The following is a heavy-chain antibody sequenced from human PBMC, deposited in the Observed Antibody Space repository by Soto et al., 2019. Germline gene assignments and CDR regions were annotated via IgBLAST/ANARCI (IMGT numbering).Heavy chain of an antibody. CDR3: AKASKEEYSSPLDY. J-gene: IGHJ4*02. D-gene: IGHD6-6*01. CDR1: GFTFSSYA. CDR2: ISGSGGST. Sequence: GGSLRLSCAASGFTFSSYAMSWVRQAPGKGLEWVSAISGSGGSTYYATSVKGRFTISRDNSKNTLYLQMNSLRAEDTAVYYFAKASKEEYSSPLDYWGQGTLVTVSS. V-gene: IGHV3-23*01.